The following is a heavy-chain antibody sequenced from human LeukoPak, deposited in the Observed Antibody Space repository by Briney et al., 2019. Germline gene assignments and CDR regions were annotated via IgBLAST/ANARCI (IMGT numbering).Heavy chain of an antibody. J-gene: IGHJ4*02. CDR2: IYHSGST. CDR3: ARDNGGSYYGNYFDY. CDR1: GGSISSGGYY. D-gene: IGHD1-26*01. V-gene: IGHV4-30-2*01. Sequence: TLSLTCTVSGGSISSGGYYWSWIRQPPGKGLKWIGYIYHSGSTYYNPSLKSRVTISVDRSKNQFSLKLSSVTAADTAVYYCARDNGGSYYGNYFDYWGQGTLVTVSS.